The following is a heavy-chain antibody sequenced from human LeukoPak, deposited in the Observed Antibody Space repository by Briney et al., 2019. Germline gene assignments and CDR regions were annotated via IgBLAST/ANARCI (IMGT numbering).Heavy chain of an antibody. J-gene: IGHJ5*02. CDR3: ARDRVQYCSSSSCTPGWFDP. CDR1: GGSISSYY. D-gene: IGHD2-2*01. CDR2: IYYSGST. Sequence: SETLSLTCTVSGGSISSYYWSWIRQPPGKGLEWIGYIYYSGSTNYNPSLKGRVTISVDTSKNQFSLKLSSVTAADTAVYYCARDRVQYCSSSSCTPGWFDPWGQGTLVTVSS. V-gene: IGHV4-59*01.